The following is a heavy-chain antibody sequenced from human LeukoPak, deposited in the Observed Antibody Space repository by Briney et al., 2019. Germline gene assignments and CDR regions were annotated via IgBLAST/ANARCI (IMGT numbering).Heavy chain of an antibody. V-gene: IGHV3-23*01. D-gene: IGHD1-1*01. CDR1: GFTFSKFP. J-gene: IGHJ3*02. CDR3: AKSLFTSATGTGRAFHI. Sequence: GGSLRLSCAASGFTFSKFPTGWVRQAPGRGLEWVSAISASGDVTFYADSLRGRFTISRDNSKSTLYLQMNGLRAEDTAIFYCAKSLFTSATGTGRAFHIWGQGTRVTVSS. CDR2: ISASGDVT.